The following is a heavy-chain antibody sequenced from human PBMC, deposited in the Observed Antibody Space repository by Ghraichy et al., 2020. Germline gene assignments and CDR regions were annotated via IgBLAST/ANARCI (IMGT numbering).Heavy chain of an antibody. V-gene: IGHV3-13*01. CDR3: ARGIMATHRDWYFDL. D-gene: IGHD5-12*01. CDR2: IGIAGDT. Sequence: GESLNISCAASGFTFSSYDMHWVRQPIGKGLEWVSVIGIAGDTYYPGSVKGRFTISRGNAKNSLYLQMNSLRAGDTAMYYCARGIMATHRDWYFDLWGRGTLVTVSS. CDR1: GFTFSSYD. J-gene: IGHJ2*01.